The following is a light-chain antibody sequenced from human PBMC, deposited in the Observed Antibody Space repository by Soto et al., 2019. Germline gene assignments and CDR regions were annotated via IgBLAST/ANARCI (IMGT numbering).Light chain of an antibody. V-gene: IGLV2-14*01. CDR2: EVS. CDR1: SSDVGGYNY. J-gene: IGLJ1*01. Sequence: QSALTQPASVSGSPGQSITISCTGTSSDVGGYNYVSWYQHHPGKAPKLMIYEVSNRPSGVSNRFSGSKSGNTASLTISGLQAEDEADYYCSSYTINNTLYVFGTGTKVTVL. CDR3: SSYTINNTLYV.